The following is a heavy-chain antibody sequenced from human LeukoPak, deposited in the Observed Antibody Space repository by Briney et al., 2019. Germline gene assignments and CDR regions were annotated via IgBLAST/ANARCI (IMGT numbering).Heavy chain of an antibody. CDR1: GGSISSYY. CDR2: IYYSGST. Sequence: SETLSLTCTVSGGSISSYYWSWIRQPPGRGLEWIGYIYYSGSTNYNPSLKSRVTISVDTSKNQFSLKLSSVTAADTAVYYCARRYSSSWRYWYFDLWGRGTLVTVSS. J-gene: IGHJ2*01. CDR3: ARRYSSSWRYWYFDL. D-gene: IGHD6-13*01. V-gene: IGHV4-59*12.